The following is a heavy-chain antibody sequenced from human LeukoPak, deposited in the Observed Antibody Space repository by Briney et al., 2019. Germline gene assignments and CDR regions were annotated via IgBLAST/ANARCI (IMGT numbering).Heavy chain of an antibody. V-gene: IGHV3-7*01. CDR3: ARDVSGYDYSDY. CDR2: IKQDGSEK. D-gene: IGHD5-12*01. CDR1: GITFSSYW. Sequence: GGSLRLSCAASGITFSSYWMSWVRQAPGKGLEWVANIKQDGSEKYYVDSVKGRFTISRDNAKNSLYLQMNSLRAEDTAVYYCARDVSGYDYSDYWGQGTLVTVSS. J-gene: IGHJ4*02.